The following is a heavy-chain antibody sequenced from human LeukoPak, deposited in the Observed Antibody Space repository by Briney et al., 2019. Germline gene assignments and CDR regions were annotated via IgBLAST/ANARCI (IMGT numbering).Heavy chain of an antibody. D-gene: IGHD2-15*01. Sequence: AVISYDGSNKYYADSVKGRFTISRDNSKNTLYLQMNSLRAEDTAVYYCARVGSGRNYFDYWGQGTLVTVSS. CDR2: ISYDGSNK. J-gene: IGHJ4*02. V-gene: IGHV3-30*03. CDR3: ARVGSGRNYFDY.